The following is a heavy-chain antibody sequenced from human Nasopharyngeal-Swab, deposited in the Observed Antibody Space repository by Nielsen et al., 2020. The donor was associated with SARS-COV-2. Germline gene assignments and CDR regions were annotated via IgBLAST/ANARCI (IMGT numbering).Heavy chain of an antibody. D-gene: IGHD5-12*01. V-gene: IGHV4-34*01. CDR3: AREGDIVATTYFDY. J-gene: IGHJ4*01. CDR2: INHSGST. Sequence: WIRQPPGKGLEWIGEINHSGSTNYNPSLKSRVTISVDTSKNQFSLKLSSVTAADTAVYYCAREGDIVATTYFDYWGHGTLVTVSS.